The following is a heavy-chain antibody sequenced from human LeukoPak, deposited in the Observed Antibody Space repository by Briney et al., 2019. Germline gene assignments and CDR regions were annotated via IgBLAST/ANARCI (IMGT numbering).Heavy chain of an antibody. V-gene: IGHV4-39*07. CDR2: IYYSGST. CDR1: GGSISSSSYY. J-gene: IGHJ2*01. CDR3: ARDRGVVRGGPNWYFDL. Sequence: PSETLSLTCTVSGGSISSSSYYWGWIRQPPGKGLEWIGSIYYSGSTYYNPSLKSRVTISVDTSRNQFSLKLSSVTAADTAVYYCARDRGVVRGGPNWYFDLWGRGTLVTVSS. D-gene: IGHD3-10*01.